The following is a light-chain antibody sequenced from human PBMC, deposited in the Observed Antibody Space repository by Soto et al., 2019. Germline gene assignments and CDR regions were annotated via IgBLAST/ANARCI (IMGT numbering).Light chain of an antibody. CDR3: QQYNSYRYT. V-gene: IGKV1-5*01. J-gene: IGKJ2*01. CDR1: QSISSW. CDR2: DAS. Sequence: DIQMTQSPSTLSASVGDRVTITCRASQSISSWLAWYQQKPGKAPKLLIYDASSLESWVPSRFSGSGSGTEFTLTISSLQPDDFATYYCQQYNSYRYTFGQGTKLEIK.